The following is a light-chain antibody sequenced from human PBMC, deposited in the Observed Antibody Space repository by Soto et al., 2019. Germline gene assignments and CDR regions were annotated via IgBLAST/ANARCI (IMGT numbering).Light chain of an antibody. Sequence: EIVMTQSPATLSVSPGERATLSCRASQSVGTNEAWYHQKPGQAPRLLIYGASTGATGIPARVSGSGSGTEFTLSISSLQSEDFAVYYCQQYNKWPLTFGGGTKVEIK. CDR1: QSVGTN. J-gene: IGKJ4*01. V-gene: IGKV3-15*01. CDR2: GAS. CDR3: QQYNKWPLT.